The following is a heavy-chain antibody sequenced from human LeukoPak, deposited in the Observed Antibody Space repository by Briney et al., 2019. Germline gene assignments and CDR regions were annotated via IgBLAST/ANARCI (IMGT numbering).Heavy chain of an antibody. CDR1: GFTFSDYY. CDR2: ISSSGSTI. V-gene: IGHV3-11*01. CDR3: ASQLRKYGMDV. D-gene: IGHD1-1*01. J-gene: IGHJ6*02. Sequence: GSLRLSCAASGFTFSDYYMSWIRQAPGKGQEWVSYISSSGSTIYYADSVKGRFTISRDNAKNSLYLQMNSLRAEDTAVYYCASQLRKYGMDVWGQGTTVTVSS.